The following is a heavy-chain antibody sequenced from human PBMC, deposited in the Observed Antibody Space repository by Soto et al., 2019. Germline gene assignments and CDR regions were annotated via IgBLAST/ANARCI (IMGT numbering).Heavy chain of an antibody. V-gene: IGHV1-24*01. Sequence: ASVKVSCKVSGYTLTELSMHWVRQAPGKGLEWMGGFDPEDGETIYAQKFQGRVTMTEDTSTDTAYMELSSLRSEDTAVYYCATKSPVERRNSLDYWGQGTLVTVSS. CDR1: GYTLTELS. D-gene: IGHD1-1*01. CDR3: ATKSPVERRNSLDY. J-gene: IGHJ4*02. CDR2: FDPEDGET.